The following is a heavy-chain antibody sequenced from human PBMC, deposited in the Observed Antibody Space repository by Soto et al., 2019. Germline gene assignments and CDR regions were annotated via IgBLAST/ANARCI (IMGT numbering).Heavy chain of an antibody. CDR1: GYSFTSYW. D-gene: IGHD6-13*01. CDR2: IYPGDSDT. J-gene: IGHJ5*02. V-gene: IGHV5-51*01. Sequence: GESLKISCKGSGYSFTSYWIGWVRQMPGKGLEWMGIIYPGDSDTRYSPSFEGQVTISADKSITTAYLQWSSLKASDTAMYYCARLGAIAAAGPNWFDPWGQGTLVTVSS. CDR3: ARLGAIAAAGPNWFDP.